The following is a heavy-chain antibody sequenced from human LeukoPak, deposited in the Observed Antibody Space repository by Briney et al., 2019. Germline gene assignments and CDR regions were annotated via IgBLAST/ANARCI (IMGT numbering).Heavy chain of an antibody. Sequence: SETLSLTCTVSGVSSSSGGYEWGWIRQHPGRGLEWIGYIYNSGSTYYNPSLKGRVAISVDTSKNQISLKLSSMTAADTAVYYCARDSRRVGATGGSDYWGQGTLVTVSS. CDR3: ARDSRRVGATGGSDY. D-gene: IGHD1-26*01. J-gene: IGHJ4*02. V-gene: IGHV4-31*03. CDR2: IYNSGST. CDR1: GVSSSSGGYE.